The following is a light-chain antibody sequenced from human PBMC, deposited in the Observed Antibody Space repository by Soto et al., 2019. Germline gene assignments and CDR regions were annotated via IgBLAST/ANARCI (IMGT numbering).Light chain of an antibody. V-gene: IGLV2-14*01. CDR3: SSYTSSSTLV. J-gene: IGLJ2*01. Sequence: QSALTQPASVSGSPGQSITISCTGTSSDIGGYNYVSWYHQHPGKAPKLMIFDVSSRPSGVSNPFSGSKSGNTASLTISGLQAEDEAEYYCSSYTSSSTLVFGGGTKLTVL. CDR1: SSDIGGYNY. CDR2: DVS.